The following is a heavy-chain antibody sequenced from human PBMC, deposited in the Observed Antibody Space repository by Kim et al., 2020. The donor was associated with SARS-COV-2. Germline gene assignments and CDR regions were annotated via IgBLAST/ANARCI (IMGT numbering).Heavy chain of an antibody. Sequence: GGSLRLSCAGSGFTFNSYAMSWVRQAPGKGLEWVSSISGGGGTTYYAYSVKGRFAISRDNSKNTLYLQMDSLRAEDTTVYYCAKESSDAVAGSYVDYWGQRALVTVSS. CDR3: AKESSDAVAGSYVDY. CDR1: GFTFNSYA. CDR2: ISGGGGTT. V-gene: IGHV3-23*01. D-gene: IGHD6-19*01. J-gene: IGHJ4*02.